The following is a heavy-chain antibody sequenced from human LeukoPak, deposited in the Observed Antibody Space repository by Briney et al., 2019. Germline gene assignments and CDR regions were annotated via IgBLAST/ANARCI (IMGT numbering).Heavy chain of an antibody. D-gene: IGHD6-13*01. CDR3: ARDLGERIAAAGIPPGNNYYYYYYMDV. Sequence: PGGSLRLSCAASGFTFSSYGMHWVRQAPGKGLEWVAFIRYDGSNKYYADSVKGRFTISRDNSKNTLYLQMNSLRAEDTAVYYCARDLGERIAAAGIPPGNNYYYYYYMDVWGKGTTVTVSS. V-gene: IGHV3-30*02. J-gene: IGHJ6*03. CDR2: IRYDGSNK. CDR1: GFTFSSYG.